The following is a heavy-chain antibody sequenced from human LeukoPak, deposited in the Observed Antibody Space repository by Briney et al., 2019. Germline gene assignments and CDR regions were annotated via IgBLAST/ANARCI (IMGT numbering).Heavy chain of an antibody. J-gene: IGHJ4*02. Sequence: GASVKVSCKASGGTFSSYAISWVRQAPGQGLEWMGGIIPIFGTANYAQKFQGRVTITADESTSTAYMELSSLRSEDTAVYYCARTYSGSYYRPFDYWGQGALVTVSS. V-gene: IGHV1-69*01. D-gene: IGHD1-26*01. CDR2: IIPIFGTA. CDR1: GGTFSSYA. CDR3: ARTYSGSYYRPFDY.